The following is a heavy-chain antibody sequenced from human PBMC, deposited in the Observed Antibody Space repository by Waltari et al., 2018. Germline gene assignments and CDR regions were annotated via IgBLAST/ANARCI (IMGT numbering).Heavy chain of an antibody. CDR1: GYTFSSYG. V-gene: IGHV1-18*01. Sequence: QVQLVQSGAEVKKPGASVKVSCKASGYTFSSYGISWVRQAPGQGLEWMGGIISYNANTNYAQKFQGRVTMMIDTSTKTAYMELRSLRSDDTAIYYCASGDLWSGYGHFYWGQGTLVAVSS. D-gene: IGHD3-3*01. CDR3: ASGDLWSGYGHFY. J-gene: IGHJ4*02. CDR2: IISYNANT.